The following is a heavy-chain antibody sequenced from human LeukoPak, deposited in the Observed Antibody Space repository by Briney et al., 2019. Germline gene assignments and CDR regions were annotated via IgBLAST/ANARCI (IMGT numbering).Heavy chain of an antibody. J-gene: IGHJ4*02. Sequence: ASVKVSCKGSGHNFDRYGVNWVRQAPGQGLEWVGWISTYNGNTFYAQKFEGRVSMTTDTSTNTVYMDLRSLRSDDTAVYYCARDLEHCRNIICSNSAYWGQGTLVTVSS. CDR3: ARDLEHCRNIICSNSAY. V-gene: IGHV1-18*04. CDR2: ISTYNGNT. CDR1: GHNFDRYG. D-gene: IGHD2-2*01.